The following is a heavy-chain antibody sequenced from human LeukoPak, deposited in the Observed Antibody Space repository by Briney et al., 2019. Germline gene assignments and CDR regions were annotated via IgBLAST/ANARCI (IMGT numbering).Heavy chain of an antibody. CDR3: ARDSPAYLCSGGSCYPGDFDY. J-gene: IGHJ4*02. CDR2: MNPNSGNT. Sequence: GASVKVSCKASGYTFTSYDINWVRQATGQGLEWMGRMNPNSGNTGYAQKFQGRVTMTRNTSISTAYMELSRLRSDDTAVYYCARDSPAYLCSGGSCYPGDFDYWGQGTLVTVSS. CDR1: GYTFTSYD. D-gene: IGHD2-15*01. V-gene: IGHV1-8*01.